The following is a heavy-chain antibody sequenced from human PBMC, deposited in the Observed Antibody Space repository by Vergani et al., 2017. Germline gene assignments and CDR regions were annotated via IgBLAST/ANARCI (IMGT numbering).Heavy chain of an antibody. CDR3: ASSNWNHVRPIYAFDI. D-gene: IGHD1-14*01. J-gene: IGHJ3*02. V-gene: IGHV1-69*12. CDR1: GGTFSSYA. Sequence: QVQLVQSGAEVKKPGSSVKVSCKASGGTFSSYAISWVRQAPGQGLEWMGGIIPIFGTANYAQKFQGRVTITADESTSTAYMELSSLRSEDTAVYYCASSNWNHVRPIYAFDIWGQGTMVTVSS. CDR2: IIPIFGTA.